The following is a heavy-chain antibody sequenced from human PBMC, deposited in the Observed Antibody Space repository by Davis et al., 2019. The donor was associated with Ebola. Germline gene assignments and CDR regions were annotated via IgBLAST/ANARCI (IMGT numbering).Heavy chain of an antibody. V-gene: IGHV3-30-3*01. Sequence: GESLKISCAASGFTFSNHAMHWVRQAPGKGLEWVAVISNDANNKYYADSVKGRFFVSRDNSKNTLYLQMSSLRPEDTAVYYCARAARVPAVYYYYMDVWGKGTTVTVSS. CDR2: ISNDANNK. CDR1: GFTFSNHA. J-gene: IGHJ6*03. D-gene: IGHD2-2*01. CDR3: ARAARVPAVYYYYMDV.